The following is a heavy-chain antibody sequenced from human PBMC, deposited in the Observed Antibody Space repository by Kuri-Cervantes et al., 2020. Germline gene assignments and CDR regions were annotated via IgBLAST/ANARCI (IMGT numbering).Heavy chain of an antibody. V-gene: IGHV4-61*01. D-gene: IGHD5-24*01. CDR1: GGSVSSGSYN. Sequence: SETLTLTCTVSGGSVSSGSYNWSWIRQPPGKGLEWIGYIYYSGSTNYNPSLKSPATISVDTSKNQFSLKLSSVTAADTAVYYCARGKMGRLVDYWGQGTLVTVSS. CDR3: ARGKMGRLVDY. CDR2: IYYSGST. J-gene: IGHJ4*02.